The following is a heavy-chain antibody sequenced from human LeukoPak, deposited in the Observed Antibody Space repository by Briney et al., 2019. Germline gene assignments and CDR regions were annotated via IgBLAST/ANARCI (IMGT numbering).Heavy chain of an antibody. CDR1: GYTFTGYY. V-gene: IGHV1-2*02. CDR2: INPNSGGT. Sequence: ASVKVSCKASGYTFTGYYMHWVRQAPGQGLEWMGWINPNSGGTNYAQKFQGRVTMTRDTSISTAYMELSRLRSDDTAVYYCARGGYYYGSGSSLNWFDPWGQGTLVTVSS. D-gene: IGHD3-10*01. CDR3: ARGGYYYGSGSSLNWFDP. J-gene: IGHJ5*02.